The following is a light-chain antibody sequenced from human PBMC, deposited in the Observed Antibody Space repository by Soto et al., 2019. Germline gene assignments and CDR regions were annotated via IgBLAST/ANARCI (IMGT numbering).Light chain of an antibody. CDR1: SSDVGSSKL. CDR3: CSYAGSDAYVA. Sequence: QSVLTQPASVSGSPEQSITITCTGTSSDVGSSKLVSWYQQHPGKAPKLMIYEGTKRPSGISDRFSGSKSGNTASLTIFGLQAEDEADYYCCSYAGSDAYVAFGGGTKLTVL. V-gene: IGLV2-23*01. CDR2: EGT. J-gene: IGLJ2*01.